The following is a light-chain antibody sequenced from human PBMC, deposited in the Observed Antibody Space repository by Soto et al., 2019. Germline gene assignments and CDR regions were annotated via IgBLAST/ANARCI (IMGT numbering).Light chain of an antibody. V-gene: IGLV2-14*01. J-gene: IGLJ1*01. CDR1: STDVGRYNY. CDR3: TSYTSDSTYV. CDR2: DVI. Sequence: QSALTQPASVSGSPGQSITISCTGTSTDVGRYNYVSWYQQHPGKAPKLMVYDVINRPSWVSNRFSGSKSGITASLTISGLQAEDEADYYCTSYTSDSTYVFGTGTKLTVL.